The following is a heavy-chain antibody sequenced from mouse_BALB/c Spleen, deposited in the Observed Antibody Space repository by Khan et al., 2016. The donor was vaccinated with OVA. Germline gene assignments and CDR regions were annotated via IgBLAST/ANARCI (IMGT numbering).Heavy chain of an antibody. J-gene: IGHJ4*01. CDR1: GFNFSTYG. D-gene: IGHD2-9*01. V-gene: IGHV5-6*01. CDR3: SRAYYGNDYYAMDN. Sequence: DVQLVESGGDLVKPGGSLKLSCAASGFNFSTYGMSWVRQTPDKRLEWVATISLGASYTYYADSVKGRFTISRDNAKNTLYLQMSSLRSEDTAMDYCSRAYYGNDYYAMDNWGQGTSVTVSS. CDR2: ISLGASYT.